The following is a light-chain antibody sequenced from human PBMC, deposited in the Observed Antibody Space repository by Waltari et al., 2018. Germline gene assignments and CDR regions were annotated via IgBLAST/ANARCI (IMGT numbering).Light chain of an antibody. CDR3: SSRRSGSTLV. CDR1: SSDVGAYNY. J-gene: IGLJ3*02. CDR2: DVV. V-gene: IGLV2-14*03. Sequence: QSALTQPASVSGSPGQSITVSCPGTSSDVGAYNYVFWYQQHPGKAPKLIIYDVVKRPSGVSDRFSGSKSGNTASLTISGLQAEDEADYYCSSRRSGSTLVFGGGTKVTVL.